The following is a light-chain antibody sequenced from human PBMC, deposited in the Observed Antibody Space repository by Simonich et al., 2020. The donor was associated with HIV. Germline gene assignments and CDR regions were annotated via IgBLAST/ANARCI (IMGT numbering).Light chain of an antibody. Sequence: DIVMTQSPYSLAVSLGETATINCKSLQSILYSSNNKNYSAWYQQKPLQPPKLLIYWASTRESGGPARFSGSGSGTDFTLTISSLQAEDVAVYYCQQYYNTPHTFGQGTKLEIK. V-gene: IGKV4-1*01. CDR2: WAS. J-gene: IGKJ2*01. CDR1: QSILYSSNNKNY. CDR3: QQYYNTPHT.